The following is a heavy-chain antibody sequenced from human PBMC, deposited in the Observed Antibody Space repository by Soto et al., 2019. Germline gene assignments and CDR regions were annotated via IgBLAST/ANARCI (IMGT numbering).Heavy chain of an antibody. CDR1: RLTFSIYD. D-gene: IGHD3-16*01. J-gene: IGHJ6*02. V-gene: IGHV3-33*01. CDR2: IWSDGSRQ. CDR3: AGEPKGGAYDMDV. Sequence: QVQLMESGGGVVQPGTSLRLSCAASRLTFSIYDMHWVRQAPGKGLEWVALIWSDGSRQYYGDSVKGRFTISRDNSKSTLYLQMNSLRVEDTAVYYCAGEPKGGAYDMDVWGQGTTVTVSS.